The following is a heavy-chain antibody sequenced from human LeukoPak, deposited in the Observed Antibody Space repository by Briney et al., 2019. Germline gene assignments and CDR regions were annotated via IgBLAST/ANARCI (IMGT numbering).Heavy chain of an antibody. CDR2: IIPIFGTA. D-gene: IGHD3-3*01. V-gene: IGHV1-69*05. Sequence: SVKVSCKASGGTFSSYAISWVRQAPGQGLEWMVRIIPIFGTANYAQKFQGRVTIPTDESTSTAYMELSGLRSEDTAVYYCARDAAADFWTAGYYFDYWGQGTLVTVSS. CDR3: ARDAAADFWTAGYYFDY. J-gene: IGHJ4*02. CDR1: GGTFSSYA.